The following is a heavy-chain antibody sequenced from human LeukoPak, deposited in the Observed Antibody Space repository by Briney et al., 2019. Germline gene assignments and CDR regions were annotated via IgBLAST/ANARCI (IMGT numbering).Heavy chain of an antibody. CDR2: ISYDGSKT. Sequence: HPGGSLRLSCAAPGFTFNIYAMHWVRQAPGKGLEWVAVISYDGSKTYYADSVKGRFTISRDNSKNTLYLQMNSLRAEDTALYYCARTMYITGSSDFDYWGQGTLVTVSS. D-gene: IGHD1-26*01. V-gene: IGHV3-30-3*01. CDR1: GFTFNIYA. CDR3: ARTMYITGSSDFDY. J-gene: IGHJ4*02.